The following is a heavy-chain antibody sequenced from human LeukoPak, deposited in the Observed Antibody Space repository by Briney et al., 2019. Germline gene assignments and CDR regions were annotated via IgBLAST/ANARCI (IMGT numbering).Heavy chain of an antibody. D-gene: IGHD3-10*01. CDR3: ARDICGSGGNYYYYYMDV. CDR2: INPNSGGT. CDR1: GYTFTGYY. Sequence: ASVKVSCKASGYTFTGYYMHWVRQAPGQGLEWMGWINPNSGGTNYAQKFQGRVTMTRDTSISTAYMELSRLRSDDTAVYYCARDICGSGGNYYYYYMDVWGKGTTVTISS. V-gene: IGHV1-2*02. J-gene: IGHJ6*03.